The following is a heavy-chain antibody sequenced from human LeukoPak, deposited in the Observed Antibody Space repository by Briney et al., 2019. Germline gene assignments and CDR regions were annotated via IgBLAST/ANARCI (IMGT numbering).Heavy chain of an antibody. J-gene: IGHJ6*03. D-gene: IGHD3-3*01. V-gene: IGHV4-30-2*01. CDR3: ARESGKFRFFMDV. CDR1: GGSINSGNYY. CDR2: IHHSGST. Sequence: SQTLSLTCTVSGGSINSGNYYWSWIRQPPGKGLEWIGYIHHSGSTYYNSSLKSRVTISVDRSKNKFSLRLTSVTAADTAVYYCARESGKFRFFMDVWGKGTTVTVSS.